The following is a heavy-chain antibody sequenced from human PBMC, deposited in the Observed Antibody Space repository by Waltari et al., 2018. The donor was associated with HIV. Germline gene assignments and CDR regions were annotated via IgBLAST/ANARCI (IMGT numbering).Heavy chain of an antibody. CDR3: ARDQRSMASFDY. V-gene: IGHV3-7*01. J-gene: IGHJ4*02. D-gene: IGHD3-10*01. Sequence: EVQLVESGGGLVQPGGSLRLSCAASGFPFRHYWMTWVRQNPGKGLEWVANIKQDGSERYYVDSVKGRFTISRDNAKNSLYLQMNSLTAEDTAVYYCARDQRSMASFDYWGQGTLVTVSS. CDR2: IKQDGSER. CDR1: GFPFRHYW.